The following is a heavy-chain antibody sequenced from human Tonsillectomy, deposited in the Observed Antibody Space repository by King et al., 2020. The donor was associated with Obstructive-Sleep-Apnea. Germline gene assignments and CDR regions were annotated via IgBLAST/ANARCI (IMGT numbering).Heavy chain of an antibody. D-gene: IGHD6-13*01. CDR3: ARMGQLTTRFDY. CDR2: IYYSGGT. Sequence: VQLQESGPGLVKPSQTLSLTCTVSGGSISSGGYYWTWIRQHPGKGLEWIGYIYYSGGTYYNPSLKSRGTISVDTSKNQFSLKLSSVTAADTAVYYCARMGQLTTRFDYWGQGTLVTVSS. CDR1: GGSISSGGYY. V-gene: IGHV4-31*03. J-gene: IGHJ4*02.